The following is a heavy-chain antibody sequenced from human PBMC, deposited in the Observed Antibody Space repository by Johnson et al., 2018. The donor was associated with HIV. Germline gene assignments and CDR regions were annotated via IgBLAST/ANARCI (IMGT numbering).Heavy chain of an antibody. D-gene: IGHD5-18*01. V-gene: IGHV3-43D*03. CDR1: GFTFDDYA. CDR2: INWDGDST. J-gene: IGHJ3*02. Sequence: VQLVESGGAVVRPGGSLRLSCTASGFTFDDYAMHWVRQAPGKGLEWVALINWDGDSTYYADSLKGRFTISRYNSNTSLYLPMNSLRPEDTGFYYCARDIASGYTNGGTLDIGGQVTMVTVSS. CDR3: ARDIASGYTNGGTLDI.